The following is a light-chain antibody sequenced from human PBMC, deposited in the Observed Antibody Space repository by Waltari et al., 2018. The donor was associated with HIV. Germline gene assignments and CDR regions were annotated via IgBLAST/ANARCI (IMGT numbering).Light chain of an antibody. CDR1: QSSGSW. CDR3: QQYKDFPIT. J-gene: IGKJ4*01. CDR2: KAS. Sequence: DIQMTQSPSTLSASVGDRVTITCRASQSSGSWLAWYQQKPGRAPKILIYKASNLESGVPSRFSGSVYGTSFSLTISSLQPEDFATYYCQQYKDFPITFGGGTKVEIK. V-gene: IGKV1-5*03.